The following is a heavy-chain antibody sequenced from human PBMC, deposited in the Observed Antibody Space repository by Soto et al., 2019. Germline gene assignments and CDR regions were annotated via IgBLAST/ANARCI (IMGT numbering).Heavy chain of an antibody. CDR3: ERAILVGPTTWDYFDY. D-gene: IGHD1-26*01. J-gene: IGHJ4*02. V-gene: IGHV4-59*01. Sequence: SETLSLTCNVSGGSISNYYWNWIRQPPGKRLEWIGYISDSGSTKYNPSLMSRVTISADMSKNQVSLKVKSVAAADTAIYYCERAILVGPTTWDYFDYWGQGYLVTVSP. CDR2: ISDSGST. CDR1: GGSISNYY.